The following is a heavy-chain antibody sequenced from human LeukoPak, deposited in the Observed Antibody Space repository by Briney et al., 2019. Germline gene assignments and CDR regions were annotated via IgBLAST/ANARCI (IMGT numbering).Heavy chain of an antibody. CDR3: ARVLSRSALRFLVY. CDR2: INPNSGGT. J-gene: IGHJ4*02. V-gene: IGHV1-2*02. Sequence: AAVKLSCKASGYTFTGYYMHWVRQPPGQGLEWMGWINPNSGGTNYAQKFQGRVTMTRDTSISTAYMELSRLRSDDTAVYYCARVLSRSALRFLVYWVQGTLATVPS. CDR1: GYTFTGYY. D-gene: IGHD3-3*01.